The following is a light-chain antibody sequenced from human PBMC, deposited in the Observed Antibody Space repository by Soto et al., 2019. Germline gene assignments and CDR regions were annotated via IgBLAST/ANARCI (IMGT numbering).Light chain of an antibody. CDR1: SSDVGGYKY. V-gene: IGLV2-14*01. CDR2: EVN. CDR3: SSFTSSNVWV. Sequence: QSALTQPASVSGSPGQSITISCTGTSSDVGGYKYVSWFQQHPGKVPKLMIYEVNNRPSGVSNRFSGSKSGNTASLTISGLQAEDEADYYCSSFTSSNVWVFGGGTKVTVL. J-gene: IGLJ3*02.